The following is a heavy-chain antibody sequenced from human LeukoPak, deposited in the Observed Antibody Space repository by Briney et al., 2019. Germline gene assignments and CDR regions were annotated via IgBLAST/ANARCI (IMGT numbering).Heavy chain of an antibody. Sequence: PSETLSLTCTVSGGSISNSFWSWIRQPAGKGLEWIGRIYTDGSTNSNPSLRSRVTISVDTSKNQFSLKLSSVTAADTAVYYCARADGYADLPWFDPWGQGTLVTVSS. CDR2: IYTDGST. J-gene: IGHJ5*02. CDR3: ARADGYADLPWFDP. V-gene: IGHV4-4*07. D-gene: IGHD5-24*01. CDR1: GGSISNSF.